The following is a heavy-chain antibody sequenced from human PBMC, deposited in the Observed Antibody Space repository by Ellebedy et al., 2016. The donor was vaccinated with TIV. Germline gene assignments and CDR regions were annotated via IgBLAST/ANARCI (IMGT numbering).Heavy chain of an antibody. CDR3: ARAYDFWSGYYFDY. D-gene: IGHD3-3*01. V-gene: IGHV4-34*01. CDR1: GGAISSGGYS. CDR2: INHSGST. Sequence: MPSETLSLTCAVSGGAISSGGYSWSWIRQPPGKGLEWIGEINHSGSTNYNPSLKSRVTISVDTSKNQFSLKLSSVTAADTAVYYCARAYDFWSGYYFDYWGQGTLVTVSS. J-gene: IGHJ4*02.